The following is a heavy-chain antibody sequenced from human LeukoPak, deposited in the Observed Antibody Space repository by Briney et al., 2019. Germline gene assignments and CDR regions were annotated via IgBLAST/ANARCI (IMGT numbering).Heavy chain of an antibody. Sequence: PSETLSHTCTVSGGSISSYYWSWIRQPPGKGLEWIGYIYYSGSTNYNPSLKSRVTISVDTSKNQFSLKLSSVTAADTAVYYCASQAVAGTPFDYWGQGTLVTVSS. D-gene: IGHD6-19*01. CDR2: IYYSGST. V-gene: IGHV4-59*08. CDR1: GGSISSYY. CDR3: ASQAVAGTPFDY. J-gene: IGHJ4*02.